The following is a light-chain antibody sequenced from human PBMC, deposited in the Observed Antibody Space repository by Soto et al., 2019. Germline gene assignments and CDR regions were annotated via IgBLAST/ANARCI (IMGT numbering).Light chain of an antibody. CDR1: QSVSSSY. V-gene: IGKV3-20*01. CDR3: QQYGSSGT. Sequence: EIVLTQSPGTLSLSPGERATLSCRASQSVSSSYLAWYQQKPGQAPRRLIYGASSRATGIPDRFSGSGSGTDFTLTISRLEPEDFAVYYCQQYGSSGTFGQGTKVDI. J-gene: IGKJ1*01. CDR2: GAS.